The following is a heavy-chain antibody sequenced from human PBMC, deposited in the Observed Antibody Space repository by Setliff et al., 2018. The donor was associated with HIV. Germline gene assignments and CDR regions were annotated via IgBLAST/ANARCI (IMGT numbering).Heavy chain of an antibody. CDR3: ATITVAGTGAFDI. CDR2: ISGYNGNT. CDR1: GDTNPSDA. J-gene: IGHJ3*02. V-gene: IGHV1-18*01. Sequence: ASVKVSCKASGDTNPSDAISWVRQAPGQGLEWMGWISGYNGNTKYAQNMQGRVTMTTDTSTTTAYMELRSLRSDDTAVYYCATITVAGTGAFDIWGQGTMV. D-gene: IGHD6-19*01.